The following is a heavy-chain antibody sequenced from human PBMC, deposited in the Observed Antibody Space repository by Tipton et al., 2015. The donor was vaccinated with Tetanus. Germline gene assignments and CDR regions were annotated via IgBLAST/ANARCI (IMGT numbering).Heavy chain of an antibody. D-gene: IGHD6-6*01. CDR3: ARDQARGARGWNYFDS. V-gene: IGHV4-31*03. CDR1: GGSLSRGGHY. CDR2: IYFSGST. Sequence: TLSLTCTVSGGSLSRGGHYWTWIRQNPGKGLEWIGDIYFSGSTYYYPSLKSRVTISVDTSKNQFSLRLNSVTAADTAVYYCARDQARGARGWNYFDSWGQGTLVTVSS. J-gene: IGHJ4*02.